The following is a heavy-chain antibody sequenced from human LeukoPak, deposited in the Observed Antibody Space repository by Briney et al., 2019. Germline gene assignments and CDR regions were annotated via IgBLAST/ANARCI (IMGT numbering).Heavy chain of an antibody. V-gene: IGHV3-33*08. Sequence: GSLRLSCAASGFTFSTYSMNWVRQAPGKGLEWVAVIWYDGSNKYYADSVKGRFTISRDNSKNTLYLQMNSLRAEDTAVYYCARDMVRGVIRYFDYWGQGTLVTVSS. CDR3: ARDMVRGVIRYFDY. J-gene: IGHJ4*02. D-gene: IGHD3-10*01. CDR1: GFTFSTYS. CDR2: IWYDGSNK.